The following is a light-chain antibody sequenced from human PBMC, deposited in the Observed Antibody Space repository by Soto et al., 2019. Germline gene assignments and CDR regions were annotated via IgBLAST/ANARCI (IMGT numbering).Light chain of an antibody. CDR3: QQRTNWPRSFT. CDR1: QSVSSY. V-gene: IGKV3-11*01. CDR2: DTS. Sequence: PGARATLSCRASQSVSSYLAWYQQKPGQAPRLLIYDTSKRATGIPARFSGSGSGTDFTLTISSLEPEDFAVYYCQQRTNWPRSFTFGPGTKLISN. J-gene: IGKJ3*01.